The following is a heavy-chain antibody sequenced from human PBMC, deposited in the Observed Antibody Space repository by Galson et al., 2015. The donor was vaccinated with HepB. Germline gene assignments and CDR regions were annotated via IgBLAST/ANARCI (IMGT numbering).Heavy chain of an antibody. D-gene: IGHD3-22*01. CDR1: GYSFTSNW. J-gene: IGHJ4*02. CDR2: IDPSDSYS. Sequence: QSGAEVKKPGESLRISCKGSGYSFTSNWISWVRQMPGKGLEWMGRIDPSDSYSTYSPSFQGHVTISADRSISTAYLQWSSLKASDTAMYYCARQAYLDYDNHGHSDFDYWGQGTLVIVPS. CDR3: ARQAYLDYDNHGHSDFDY. V-gene: IGHV5-10-1*01.